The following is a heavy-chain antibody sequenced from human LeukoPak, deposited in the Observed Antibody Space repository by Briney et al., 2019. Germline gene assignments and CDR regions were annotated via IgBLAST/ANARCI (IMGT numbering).Heavy chain of an antibody. CDR3: AKGQQQLVPMGYCFDY. D-gene: IGHD6-13*01. CDR2: ISYDGSNK. J-gene: IGHJ4*02. CDR1: GFTFSSYG. V-gene: IGHV3-30*18. Sequence: PGRSLRLSCAASGFTFSSYGMHWVRQAPGKGLEWVAVISYDGSNKYYADSVKGRFTISRDNSKNTLYLQMNSLRAEDTAVYYCAKGQQQLVPMGYCFDYWGQGTLVTVSS.